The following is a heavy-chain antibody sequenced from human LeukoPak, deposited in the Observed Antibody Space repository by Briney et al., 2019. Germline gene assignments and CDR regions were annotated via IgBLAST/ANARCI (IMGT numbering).Heavy chain of an antibody. D-gene: IGHD3-3*01. Sequence: GVSLILSCAASGFTFSSYWMHWVRQAPGKGQGLVSRINSDWSSTSYADSVKGRFTISRDNAKNSLYLQMNSLRGEDTAVYYCARVSVTILRAINDLNYFYYMDVWGKGTAVTISS. CDR2: INSDWSST. J-gene: IGHJ6*03. CDR1: GFTFSSYW. CDR3: ARVSVTILRAINDLNYFYYMDV. V-gene: IGHV3-74*01.